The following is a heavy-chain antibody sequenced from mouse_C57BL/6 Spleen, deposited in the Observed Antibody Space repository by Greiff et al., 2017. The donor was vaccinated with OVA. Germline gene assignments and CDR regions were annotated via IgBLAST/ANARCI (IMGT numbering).Heavy chain of an antibody. CDR1: GYTFTSYW. Sequence: QVQLQQSGTELVKPGASVKLSCKASGYTFTSYWMHWVKQRPGQGLEWIGNINPSNGGTNYNEKFKSKATLTVDKSSSTAYMQLSSLTSEDSAVYYCARGEYYSDWYFDVWGTGTTVTVSS. D-gene: IGHD1-1*01. V-gene: IGHV1-53*01. CDR3: ARGEYYSDWYFDV. J-gene: IGHJ1*03. CDR2: INPSNGGT.